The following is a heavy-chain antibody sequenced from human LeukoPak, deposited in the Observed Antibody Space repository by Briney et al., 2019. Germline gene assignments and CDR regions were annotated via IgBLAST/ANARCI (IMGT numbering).Heavy chain of an antibody. CDR2: ISGSGGST. V-gene: IGHV3-23*01. CDR1: GFTFSSYA. CDR3: AKGYDFWSGYSLKGYYYYYMDV. J-gene: IGHJ6*03. Sequence: GGSLRLSCAASGFTFSSYAMSWVRQAPGKGLEWVSAISGSGGSTYYADSVKGRFTISRDNSKNTLYLQMNSLRAEDTAVYYCAKGYDFWSGYSLKGYYYYYMDVWGKGTTVTVSS. D-gene: IGHD3-3*01.